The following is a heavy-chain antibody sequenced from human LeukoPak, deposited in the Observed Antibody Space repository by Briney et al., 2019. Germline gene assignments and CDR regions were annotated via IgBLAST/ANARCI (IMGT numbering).Heavy chain of an antibody. D-gene: IGHD6-13*01. V-gene: IGHV3-74*01. J-gene: IGHJ3*02. CDR2: ISGDGRGT. CDR1: GFIFTDYW. CDR3: AKDQGQQGGTRAFDI. Sequence: HPGGSMRLSCAASGFIFTDYWMHWVRQGPGKELVWLARISGDGRGTTYADSVKGRFTISRDNAKSTAFLQMNSLRAEDAAVYYCAKDQGQQGGTRAFDIWGQGTMVTVSS.